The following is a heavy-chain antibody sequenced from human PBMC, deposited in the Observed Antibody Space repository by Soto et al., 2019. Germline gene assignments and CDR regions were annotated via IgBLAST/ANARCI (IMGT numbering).Heavy chain of an antibody. V-gene: IGHV4-59*12. CDR1: GGSISSYY. CDR2: TYYSGST. D-gene: IGHD6-6*01. Sequence: PSETLSLTCTVSGGSISSYYWSWIRQPPGKGLEWIGYTYYSGSTYYNPSLKSRVTISVDTSKNQFSLKLSSVTAADTAVYYCARDRGAARPIYDYWGQGTLVTVSS. CDR3: ARDRGAARPIYDY. J-gene: IGHJ4*02.